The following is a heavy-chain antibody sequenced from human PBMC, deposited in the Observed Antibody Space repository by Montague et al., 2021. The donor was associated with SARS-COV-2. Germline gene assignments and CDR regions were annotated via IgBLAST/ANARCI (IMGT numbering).Heavy chain of an antibody. CDR3: TRGTFDWDQD. J-gene: IGHJ4*02. CDR2: ILLGGRT. V-gene: IGHV4-34*01. CDR1: GGSFNGKY. Sequence: SQTLSLTCAVYGGSFNGKYWAWFRQPPGKGLEWIGEILLGGRTDYNPSLESRVTISRDSSSDHFSLRLTSVTAADTALYYCTRGTFDWDQDWGQGALVTVSA. D-gene: IGHD3-9*01.